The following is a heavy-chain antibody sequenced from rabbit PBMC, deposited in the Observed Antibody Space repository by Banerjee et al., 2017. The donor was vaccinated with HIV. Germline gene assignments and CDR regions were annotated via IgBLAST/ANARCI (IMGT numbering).Heavy chain of an antibody. D-gene: IGHD4-1*01. V-gene: IGHV1S7*01. CDR2: IDPVFGST. CDR1: GFDFSSYY. CDR3: ASQSGIVVAGEGCFNL. Sequence: QLKESGGGLVQPGGSLKLSCKASGFDFSSYYMSWVRQAPGKGLEWIGYIDPVFGSTYYAGWVNGRFPISSHNAQNTLYLQLNSLTAADTATYFCASQSGIVVAGEGCFNLWGPGTLVTVS. J-gene: IGHJ4*01.